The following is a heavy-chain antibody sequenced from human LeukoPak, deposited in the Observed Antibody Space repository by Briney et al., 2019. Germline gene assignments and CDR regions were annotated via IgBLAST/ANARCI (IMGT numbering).Heavy chain of an antibody. Sequence: PGGSLRLSCAASGFTFSSYAMSWVRQAPGKGLVGVARIKDDGSSTIYADSVKGRFTISRDNSKNTLYLQTSSLRAEDTAVYYCARASTTVPNLLDHWGRGTLVTVSS. CDR2: IKDDGSST. CDR1: GFTFSSYA. J-gene: IGHJ4*02. CDR3: ARASTTVPNLLDH. D-gene: IGHD4-17*01. V-gene: IGHV3-74*01.